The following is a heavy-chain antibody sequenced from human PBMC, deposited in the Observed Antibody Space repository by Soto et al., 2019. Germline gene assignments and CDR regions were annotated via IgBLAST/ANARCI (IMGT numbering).Heavy chain of an antibody. CDR1: GGSANGYY. V-gene: IGHV4-34*01. CDR2: INHTGGT. CDR3: ATRITVFGLLIPPYDP. Sequence: PSETLSPTCAVYGGSANGYYWNWIRQPPGKGLEWIGEINHTGGTHYNPSLKSQVTMSVDTSKSQFSLRLSSVTAADTAIYYCATRITVFGLLIPPYDPWGQGTKVTVS. J-gene: IGHJ5*02. D-gene: IGHD3-3*01.